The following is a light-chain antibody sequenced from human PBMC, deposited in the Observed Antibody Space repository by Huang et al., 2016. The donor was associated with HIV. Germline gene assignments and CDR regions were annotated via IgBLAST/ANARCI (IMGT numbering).Light chain of an antibody. V-gene: IGKV1-5*03. J-gene: IGKJ2*01. CDR2: KAS. CDR3: QHYNSNPYT. Sequence: DIQMTQSPSTLSASVGDRVTITCRVSQSISTLLAWYQQKPGKAPKLLIYKASSLKSGVPSRFSGSGSGTEFTLTISSLQPDDFATYYCQHYNSNPYTFGQGTKLELK. CDR1: QSISTL.